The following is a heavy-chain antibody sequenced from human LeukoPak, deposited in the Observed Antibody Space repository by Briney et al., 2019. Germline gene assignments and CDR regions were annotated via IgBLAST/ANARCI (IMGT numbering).Heavy chain of an antibody. Sequence: RAGGSLRLSCAASGFTFDDYGMRWVRQAPGKGLKWVSVITWSGGSTGYADSVKGRFTISRDNAKNSLYLQMNSLRAEDTALYYCARLKYYYVSARDSGPYYFDYWGQGNMVTV. J-gene: IGHJ4*02. V-gene: IGHV3-20*04. CDR3: ARLKYYYVSARDSGPYYFDY. D-gene: IGHD3-10*01. CDR2: ITWSGGST. CDR1: GFTFDDYG.